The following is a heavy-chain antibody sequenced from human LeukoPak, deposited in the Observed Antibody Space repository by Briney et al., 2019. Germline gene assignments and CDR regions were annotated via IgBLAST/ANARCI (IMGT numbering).Heavy chain of an antibody. J-gene: IGHJ4*02. D-gene: IGHD3-10*01. CDR3: ARERLVAASPKTLLWFGELPAHYFDY. CDR2: IYYSGST. V-gene: IGHV4-39*07. Sequence: SETLSLTCTVSGGSISSSSYYWGWIRQPPGKGLEWIGSIYYSGSTYYNPSLKSRVTISVDTSKNQFSLKLSSVTAADTAVYYCARERLVAASPKTLLWFGELPAHYFDYWGQGTLVTVSS. CDR1: GGSISSSSYY.